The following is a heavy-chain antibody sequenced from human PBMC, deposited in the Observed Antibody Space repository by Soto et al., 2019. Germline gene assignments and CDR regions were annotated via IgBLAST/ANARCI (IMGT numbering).Heavy chain of an antibody. CDR2: MSPNGNNQ. CDR3: ATGANFYYDTSRY. J-gene: IGHJ4*02. V-gene: IGHV3-30-3*01. Sequence: QVQLVESGGGVVQSGGSLRLSCAAPGFTFSIYALHWVRQAPGKGLEWVAVMSPNGNNQYYADSVKGRFTISRDTSKSTLYLQMTSLRPDDTAVYYCATGANFYYDTSRYWDQGTLVTVSS. CDR1: GFTFSIYA. D-gene: IGHD3-22*01.